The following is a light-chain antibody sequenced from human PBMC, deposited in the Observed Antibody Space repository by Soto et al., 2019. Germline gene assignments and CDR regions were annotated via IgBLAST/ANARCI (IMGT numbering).Light chain of an antibody. CDR2: EVS. J-gene: IGLJ2*01. Sequence: QSVLTQPAAVYGSPGQSITISCTGISSDIGGHNFVSWYQHHPGKAPKLLIYEVSYRASGGSNRFTGSKSANTASLTISGLQAEDEADYSCSSSTTRSYVVFGGGTKLTVL. V-gene: IGLV2-14*01. CDR1: SSDIGGHNF. CDR3: SSSTTRSYVV.